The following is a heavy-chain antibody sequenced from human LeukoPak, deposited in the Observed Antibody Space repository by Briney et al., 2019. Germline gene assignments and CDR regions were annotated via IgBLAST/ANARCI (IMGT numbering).Heavy chain of an antibody. J-gene: IGHJ4*02. D-gene: IGHD1-1*01. Sequence: GGSLRLSCAASGFTFSNYAMSWVRQAPGKGLEWVSGVSVSGGTTHHADSVKGRFAISRDNSKNALFLQMNSLRVEDTAIYYCAKGQELDDGVFDSWGQGTLVTVSS. CDR2: VSVSGGTT. CDR3: AKGQELDDGVFDS. V-gene: IGHV3-23*01. CDR1: GFTFSNYA.